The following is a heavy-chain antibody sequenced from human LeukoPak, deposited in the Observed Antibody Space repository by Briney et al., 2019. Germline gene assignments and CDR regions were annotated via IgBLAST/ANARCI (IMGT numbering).Heavy chain of an antibody. J-gene: IGHJ4*02. CDR3: AVGDTAMVSAHAPFDY. Sequence: GASVKVSCKASGGTFSSYAISWVRQAPGQGLEWMGRIIPIFGIANYAQKFQGRVTITADKTTSTAYMELRSLTSGDTAVYYCAVGDTAMVSAHAPFDYWGQGTLVTVSS. CDR1: GGTFSSYA. CDR2: IIPIFGIA. D-gene: IGHD5-18*01. V-gene: IGHV1-69*04.